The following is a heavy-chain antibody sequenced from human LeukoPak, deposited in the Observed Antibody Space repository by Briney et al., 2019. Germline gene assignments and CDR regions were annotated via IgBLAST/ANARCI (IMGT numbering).Heavy chain of an antibody. CDR2: ISAYNGNT. CDR3: ARDRVVPAARGAFDI. Sequence: GASVTVSCKASGYTFTSYGLSWVRQAPGQGLEWMGLISAYNGNTNYAQKLQGRVTVTTDTSTSTAYMELRSLRSDDTAVYYCARDRVVPAARGAFDIWGQGTMVTVSS. J-gene: IGHJ3*02. CDR1: GYTFTSYG. D-gene: IGHD2-2*01. V-gene: IGHV1-18*01.